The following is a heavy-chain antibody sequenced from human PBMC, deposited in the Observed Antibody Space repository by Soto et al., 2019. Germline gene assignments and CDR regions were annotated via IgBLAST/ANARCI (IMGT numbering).Heavy chain of an antibody. D-gene: IGHD1-7*01. CDR3: AKNQERELPRVIDF. J-gene: IGHJ4*02. Sequence: PGGSLRLSCATSGLTFSNYAMCWVRQAPGGGLEWVSSMSGSSSTTYYADSVRGRFTISRDRSKNTLYLQMSSLRAEDTALYYCAKNQERELPRVIDFWGQGTLVTVSS. CDR1: GLTFSNYA. CDR2: MSGSSSTT. V-gene: IGHV3-23*01.